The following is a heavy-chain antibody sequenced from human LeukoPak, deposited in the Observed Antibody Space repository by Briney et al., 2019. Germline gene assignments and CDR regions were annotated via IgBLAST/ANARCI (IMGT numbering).Heavy chain of an antibody. J-gene: IGHJ6*02. CDR1: GGSISSYY. V-gene: IGHV4-59*08. CDR3: ARLCSSTSCYPDYYYYGMDV. CDR2: IYYSGST. D-gene: IGHD2-2*01. Sequence: SETLSLTCTVSGGSISSYYWSWIRQPPGKGLEWIGYIYYSGSTNYNPSLKSRVTVSVDTSKNQFSLKLSSVTAADTAVYYCARLCSSTSCYPDYYYYGMDVWGRGTTVTVSS.